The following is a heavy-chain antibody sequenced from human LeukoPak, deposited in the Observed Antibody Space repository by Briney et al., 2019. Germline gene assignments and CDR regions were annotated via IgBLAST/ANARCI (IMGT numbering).Heavy chain of an antibody. D-gene: IGHD3-10*01. CDR1: GFTFSSYG. CDR3: AKQTITMVRGVVGEGLXX. CDR2: IWYDGSNK. J-gene: IGHJ1*01. V-gene: IGHV3-33*06. Sequence: GGSLRLSCAASGFTFSSYGMHWVRQAPGKGLEWVAVIWYDGSNKYYADSVKGRFTISRDNSKNTLYLQMNSLRAEDTAVYYXAKQTITMVRGVVGEGLXXWGQXXLVT.